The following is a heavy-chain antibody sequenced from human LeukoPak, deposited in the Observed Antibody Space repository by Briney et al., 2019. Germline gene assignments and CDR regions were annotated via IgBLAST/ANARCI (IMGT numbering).Heavy chain of an antibody. V-gene: IGHV4-38-2*02. D-gene: IGHD1-7*01. CDR3: ARGLELR. J-gene: IGHJ4*02. CDR2: IYHSGST. Sequence: SETLSLTCTVSGYSISSGYYWGRIRQPPGKGLEWIGSIYHSGSTYYNPSLKSRVTISVDTSKNQFSLKLSSVTAADTAVYYCARGLELRWGQGTLVTVSS. CDR1: GYSISSGYY.